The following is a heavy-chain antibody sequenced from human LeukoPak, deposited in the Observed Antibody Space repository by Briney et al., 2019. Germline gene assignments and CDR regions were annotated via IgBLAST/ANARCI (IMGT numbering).Heavy chain of an antibody. Sequence: GRSLRLSCAASGFTFSSYGMHWVRQAPGKGLEWVAVISYDGSNKYYADSVKGRFTISRDNSKNTLYLQMNSLRAEDTAVYYCAKDLERHIVVVTASAVDYWGQGTLVTVSS. CDR1: GFTFSSYG. CDR3: AKDLERHIVVVTASAVDY. J-gene: IGHJ4*02. D-gene: IGHD2-21*02. CDR2: ISYDGSNK. V-gene: IGHV3-30*18.